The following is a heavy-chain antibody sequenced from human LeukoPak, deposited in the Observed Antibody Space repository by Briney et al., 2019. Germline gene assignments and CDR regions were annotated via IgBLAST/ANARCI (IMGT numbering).Heavy chain of an antibody. CDR2: ISYTGTT. CDR3: ARDTSGYYGRYEH. J-gene: IGHJ4*02. V-gene: IGHV4-59*01. D-gene: IGHD3-3*01. Sequence: PSETLSLTCDVSGASIRNKFWSWLRHPPGKALEWIGYISYTGTTNYNPSLQSRVTISVDTPKNQLSLKLTSMTAADTAVYYCARDTSGYYGRYEHWGQGTLVTVSS. CDR1: GASIRNKF.